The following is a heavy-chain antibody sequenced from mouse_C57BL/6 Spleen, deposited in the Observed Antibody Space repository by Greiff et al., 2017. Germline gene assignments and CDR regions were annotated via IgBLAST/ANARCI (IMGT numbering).Heavy chain of an antibody. Sequence: QVQLQQSGAELVKPGASVKMSCKASGYTFTSYWITWVKQRPGQGLEWIGDIYPGSGSTNYNEKFKSKATLTVDTSSSTAYMQLSSLTSEDSAVYYGARSIYYDYGVGAMDYWGQGPSVTVSS. CDR2: IYPGSGST. J-gene: IGHJ4*01. CDR3: ARSIYYDYGVGAMDY. V-gene: IGHV1-55*01. CDR1: GYTFTSYW. D-gene: IGHD2-4*01.